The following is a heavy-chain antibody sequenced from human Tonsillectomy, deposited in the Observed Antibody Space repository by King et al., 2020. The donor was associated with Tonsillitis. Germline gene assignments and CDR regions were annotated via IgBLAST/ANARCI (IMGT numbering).Heavy chain of an antibody. CDR1: GGSISSGSYC. D-gene: IGHD6-19*01. CDR2: IYTSGST. J-gene: IGHJ4*02. CDR3: ARTGYSSGWPMDY. Sequence: QLQESGPGLVKPSQTLSLTCTVSGGSISSGSYCWSWIRQPAGKGLEWIGRIYTSGSTKYNPSLKSRVIISVDTSKNQFSLKLSSVTAADTAVYYCARTGYSSGWPMDYWGQGTLVTVSS. V-gene: IGHV4-61*02.